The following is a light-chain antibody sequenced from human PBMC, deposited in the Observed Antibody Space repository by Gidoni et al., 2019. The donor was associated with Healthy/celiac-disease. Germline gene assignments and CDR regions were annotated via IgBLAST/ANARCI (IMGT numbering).Light chain of an antibody. Sequence: EIVLTQSPGPLSLSPGERATLSRRASQSVSSSYLAWYQQKPGQAPRLLIYGASSRATGIPDRFSGSGSGTDFTLTISRLEPEDFAVYYCQQYGSSLVTFGQGTKVEIK. J-gene: IGKJ1*01. CDR3: QQYGSSLVT. CDR2: GAS. CDR1: QSVSSSY. V-gene: IGKV3-20*01.